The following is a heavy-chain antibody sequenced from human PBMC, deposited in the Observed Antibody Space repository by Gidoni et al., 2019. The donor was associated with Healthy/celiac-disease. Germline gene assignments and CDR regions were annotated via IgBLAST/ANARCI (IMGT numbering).Heavy chain of an antibody. CDR1: GGSFSGYY. J-gene: IGHJ5*02. CDR2: INHRGST. V-gene: IGHV4-34*01. Sequence: QVQLQQWGAGLLKPSETLSLPCAVYGGSFSGYYWSWIRQPPGKGLEWIGEINHRGSTNYNPSIKSRVTISVDTSKSQISLKLSAETAAETAVYYCARGDGLQFDPWGQGTLVTVSS. CDR3: ARGDGLQFDP. D-gene: IGHD6-25*01.